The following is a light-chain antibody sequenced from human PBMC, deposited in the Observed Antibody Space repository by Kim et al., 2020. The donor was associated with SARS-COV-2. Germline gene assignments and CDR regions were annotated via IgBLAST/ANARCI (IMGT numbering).Light chain of an antibody. V-gene: IGKV1-39*01. J-gene: IGKJ3*01. CDR1: QSITTY. CDR2: ATS. Sequence: DIQMTQSPSSLSASAGDRVTITCRASQSITTYLNWYQHKPGTAPKLLIYATSSLQSGVPSRFSGSGSGTEFILTISSLQPEDFATYYCQQSYRTPPFTFGPGTKVDIK. CDR3: QQSYRTPPFT.